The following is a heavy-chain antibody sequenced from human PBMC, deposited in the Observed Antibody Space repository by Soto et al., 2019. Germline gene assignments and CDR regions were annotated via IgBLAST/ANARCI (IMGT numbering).Heavy chain of an antibody. CDR2: ISSSSSYI. CDR3: ARGLGPGDYVRRDAFDI. Sequence: GGSLRLSCAASGFTFSSYSMNWVRQAPGKGLEWVSSISSSSSYIYYADSVKGRFTISRDNAKNSLYLQMNSLRAEDTAVYYCARGLGPGDYVRRDAFDIWGQGTMVTVSS. D-gene: IGHD4-17*01. V-gene: IGHV3-21*01. CDR1: GFTFSSYS. J-gene: IGHJ3*02.